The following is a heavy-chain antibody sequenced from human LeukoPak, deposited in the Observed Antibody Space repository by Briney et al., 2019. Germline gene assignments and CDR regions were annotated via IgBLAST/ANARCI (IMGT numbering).Heavy chain of an antibody. CDR2: VYTSGST. J-gene: IGHJ3*02. V-gene: IGHV4-4*07. Sequence: SETLSLTCSVSGGSISGYYWTWVRQPAGKGLEWIGRVYTSGSTHYNPSLKTRLTMSVDTSKNQFSLKLSSVTAADTAVYYCARLITGTTTAFDIWGQGTMVTVSS. CDR3: ARLITGTTTAFDI. CDR1: GGSISGYY. D-gene: IGHD1-7*01.